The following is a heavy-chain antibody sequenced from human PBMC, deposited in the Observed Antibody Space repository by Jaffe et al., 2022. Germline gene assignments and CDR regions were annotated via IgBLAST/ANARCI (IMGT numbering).Heavy chain of an antibody. V-gene: IGHV4-61*02. CDR2: IYTSGST. J-gene: IGHJ2*01. CDR3: ARAGKWLRVGAFDL. D-gene: IGHD5-12*01. Sequence: QVQLQESGPGLVKPSQTLSLTCTVSGGSISSGSYYWSWIRQPAGKGLEWIGRIYTSGSTNYNPSLKSRVTISVDTSKNQFSLKLSSVTAADTAVYYCARAGKWLRVGAFDLWGRGTLVTVSS. CDR1: GGSISSGSYY.